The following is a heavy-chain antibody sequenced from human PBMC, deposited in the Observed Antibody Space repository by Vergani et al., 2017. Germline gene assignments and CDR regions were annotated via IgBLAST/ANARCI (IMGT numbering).Heavy chain of an antibody. Sequence: QVQLQESGPGLVKPSHTLSLTCTVSGGSISSGGYYWSWIRQHPGKGLEWIGYIYYSGSTYYNPSLKSRVTISVDTSKNQFSLKLSSVTAADTAVYYCARGRPVSYYDFWSGYSPSRAFDIWGQGTMVTVSS. J-gene: IGHJ3*02. D-gene: IGHD3-3*01. V-gene: IGHV4-31*03. CDR2: IYYSGST. CDR1: GGSISSGGYY. CDR3: ARGRPVSYYDFWSGYSPSRAFDI.